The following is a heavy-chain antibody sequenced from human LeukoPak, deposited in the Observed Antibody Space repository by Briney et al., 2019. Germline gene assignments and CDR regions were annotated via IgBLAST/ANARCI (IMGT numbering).Heavy chain of an antibody. CDR3: ARVKLYYYDSSGYYSLGAFDI. V-gene: IGHV1-69*05. CDR2: IIPIFGTA. Sequence: SVKVSCKASGGTFSSYAISWVRQAPGQGLEWMGRIIPIFGTANYAQKFQGRVTITTDESTSTAYMELSSLRSEDTAVYYCARVKLYYYDSSGYYSLGAFDIWGQGTMVTVSS. CDR1: GGTFSSYA. D-gene: IGHD3-22*01. J-gene: IGHJ3*02.